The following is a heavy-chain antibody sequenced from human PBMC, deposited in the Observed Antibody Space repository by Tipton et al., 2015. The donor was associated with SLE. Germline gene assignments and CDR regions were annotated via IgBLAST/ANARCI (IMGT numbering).Heavy chain of an antibody. CDR1: GGSISSYY. CDR2: IYYSGRT. CDR3: ARGYQRPLVPYFDFCMYF. V-gene: IGHV4-59*01. D-gene: IGHD2-2*01. Sequence: TLSLTCTVSGGSISSYYWSWIRQPPGKGLEWIGYIYYSGRTNYNPSLKSRVTISVDTSKNQFSLKMSSVTSADTAVYYCARGYQRPLVPYFDFCMYFWGKGTTVTGSS. J-gene: IGHJ6*03.